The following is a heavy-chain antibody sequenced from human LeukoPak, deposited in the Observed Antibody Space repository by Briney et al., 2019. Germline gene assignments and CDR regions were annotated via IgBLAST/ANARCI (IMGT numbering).Heavy chain of an antibody. CDR2: ISAYNGNT. Sequence: GASVKVSCKASGYTFTGYYMHWVRQAPGQGLEWMGWISAYNGNTNYAQKLQGRVTMTTDTSTSTAYMELRSLRSDDTAVYYCARPNYYESSGYYYFWGQGTLVTVSS. CDR1: GYTFTGYY. CDR3: ARPNYYESSGYYYF. J-gene: IGHJ4*02. V-gene: IGHV1-18*04. D-gene: IGHD3-22*01.